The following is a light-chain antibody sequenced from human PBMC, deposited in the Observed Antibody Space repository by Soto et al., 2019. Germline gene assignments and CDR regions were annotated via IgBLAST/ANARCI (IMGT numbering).Light chain of an antibody. CDR1: QSVLFSSNNKNY. CDR2: WAS. V-gene: IGKV4-1*01. CDR3: QQYYTTPPT. J-gene: IGKJ4*01. Sequence: DIVMTQSPDSLAVSLGEGATINCKSSQSVLFSSNNKNYLTWYQHKPGQPPKLLIYWASTRESGVPDRFSGSGSGTDFTLTISSLQAEDVAVYYCQQYYTTPPTFGGGTKGDIK.